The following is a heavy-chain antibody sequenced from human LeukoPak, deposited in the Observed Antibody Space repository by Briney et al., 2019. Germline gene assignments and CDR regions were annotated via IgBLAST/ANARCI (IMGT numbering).Heavy chain of an antibody. CDR3: ARVGYDFWSGYHIDY. V-gene: IGHV4-34*01. CDR1: GGSFSGYY. Sequence: PSETPSLTCAVYGGSFSGYYWSWIRQPPGKGLEWIGEINHSGSTNYNPSLKSRVTISVDTSKNQFSLKLSSVTAADTAVYYCARVGYDFWSGYHIDYWGQGTLVTVSS. J-gene: IGHJ4*02. D-gene: IGHD3-3*01. CDR2: INHSGST.